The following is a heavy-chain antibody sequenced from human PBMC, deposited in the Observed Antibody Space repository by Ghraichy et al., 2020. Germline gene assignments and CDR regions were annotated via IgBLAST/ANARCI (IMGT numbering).Heavy chain of an antibody. D-gene: IGHD3-10*01. CDR1: GFTFSSYG. CDR3: AKGGLLVDYYGSGSYYSDYYDYGMDV. J-gene: IGHJ6*02. Sequence: GESLNISCAASGFTFSSYGMHWVRQAPGKGLEWVAVISYDGSNKYYADSVKGRFTISRDNSKNTLYLQMNSLRAEDTAVYYCAKGGLLVDYYGSGSYYSDYYDYGMDVWGQGTTVTVSS. CDR2: ISYDGSNK. V-gene: IGHV3-30*18.